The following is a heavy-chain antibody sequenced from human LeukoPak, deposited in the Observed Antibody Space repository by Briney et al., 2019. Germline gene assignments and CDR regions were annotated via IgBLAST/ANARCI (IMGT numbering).Heavy chain of an antibody. CDR2: IIPIFGTA. V-gene: IGHV1-69*13. Sequence: ASVKVSCKASGGTFSSYAISWVRQAPGQGLEWMGGIIPIFGTANYAQKFQGRVTITADESTSTAYMEPSSLRSEDTAVYYCAREKGGAAGTIYFDYWGQGTLVTVSS. D-gene: IGHD6-13*01. CDR1: GGTFSSYA. CDR3: AREKGGAAGTIYFDY. J-gene: IGHJ4*02.